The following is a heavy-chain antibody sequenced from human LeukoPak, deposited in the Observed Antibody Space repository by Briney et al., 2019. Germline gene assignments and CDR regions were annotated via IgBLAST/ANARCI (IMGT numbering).Heavy chain of an antibody. Sequence: ASVKVSCKASGYTFISGYYLHWVRQAPGQGLEWMGWINPNNGDTNYAQKFQGRVTMTRDTSISTAYMELSRLRSDDAAVYFCARGAYYNFWSGFYYSPHFDYWGQGTLVTVSS. CDR3: ARGAYYNFWSGFYYSPHFDY. D-gene: IGHD3-3*01. V-gene: IGHV1-2*02. CDR1: GYTFISGYY. J-gene: IGHJ4*02. CDR2: INPNNGDT.